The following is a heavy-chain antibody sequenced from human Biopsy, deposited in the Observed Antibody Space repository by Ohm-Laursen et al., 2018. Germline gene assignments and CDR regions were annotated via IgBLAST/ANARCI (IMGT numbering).Heavy chain of an antibody. V-gene: IGHV1-69*06. J-gene: IGHJ5*02. CDR1: GATFSNYA. CDR3: ARSFGVVINFEHNWFDP. CDR2: INPMFGTA. D-gene: IGHD3-3*01. Sequence: SVKVSCKASGATFSNYAINWLRQAPGQGPEWMGGINPMFGTAKYAQRFQGRVTITADKSTSTADMELSSLRSDDTAVYYCARSFGVVINFEHNWFDPWGQGTLVTASS.